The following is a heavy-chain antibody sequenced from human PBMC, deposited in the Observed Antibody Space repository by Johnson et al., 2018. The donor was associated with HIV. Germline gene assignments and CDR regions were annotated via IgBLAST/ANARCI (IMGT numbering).Heavy chain of an antibody. Sequence: QVQLVESGGGVVQPGRSLRLSCAASGFTFSSYGMHWVRQAPGRGLEWVALIWYDGSNRKYADSVKGRFTISRDNSKNTLYLQMNSLRAEETAVYYCAIQVQTPVDDNKAFDSWCQVTMVIVLS. D-gene: IGHD3-9*01. J-gene: IGHJ3*02. CDR1: GFTFSSYG. V-gene: IGHV3-33*01. CDR2: IWYDGSNR. CDR3: AIQVQTPVDDNKAFDS.